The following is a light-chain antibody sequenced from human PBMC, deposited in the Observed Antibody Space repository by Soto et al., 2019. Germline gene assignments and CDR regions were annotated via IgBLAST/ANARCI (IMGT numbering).Light chain of an antibody. V-gene: IGKV1-27*01. Sequence: DIQMTQSPSSLSASVGDRITITCRASQDISNYLAWYQQKPGKVPKLLIYSASTLQSGVPSRLSGSASGTDLTLTISSLQPEDGATYFCKKYNSALPFGQGTRLEIK. J-gene: IGKJ5*01. CDR1: QDISNY. CDR3: KKYNSALP. CDR2: SAS.